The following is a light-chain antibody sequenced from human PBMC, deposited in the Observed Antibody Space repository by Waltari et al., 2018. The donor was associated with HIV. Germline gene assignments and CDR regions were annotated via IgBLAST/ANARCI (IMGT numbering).Light chain of an antibody. CDR1: ENINKY. CDR2: GAF. J-gene: IGKJ4*01. Sequence: IQMTQSPSALSASVGDRITISCRASENINKYLNWYQQRPGKSPKLLIYGAFSLQPGVPSIFSASGYGTDFNLIIRNLQPEDVALYFCQQSSVTPLTFGGGTRVDIK. CDR3: QQSSVTPLT. V-gene: IGKV1-39*01.